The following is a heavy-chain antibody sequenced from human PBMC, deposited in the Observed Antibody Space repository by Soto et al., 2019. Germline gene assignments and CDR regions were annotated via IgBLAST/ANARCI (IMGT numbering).Heavy chain of an antibody. Sequence: ETLSLTCAVSGYSISSGYYWGWIRQPPGKGLEWIGYIYYSGNTNYNSSLRGRVTISLDTSKSQFSLNLRSVTAADTAVYYCARGHSNYIFENWFDPWGQGTLVTVSS. CDR1: GYSISSGYY. D-gene: IGHD4-4*01. J-gene: IGHJ5*02. CDR2: IYYSGNT. V-gene: IGHV4-61*01. CDR3: ARGHSNYIFENWFDP.